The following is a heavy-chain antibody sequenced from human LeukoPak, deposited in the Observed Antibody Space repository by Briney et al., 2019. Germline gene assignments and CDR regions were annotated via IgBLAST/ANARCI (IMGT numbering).Heavy chain of an antibody. Sequence: GMSLRLSCAGSGFTFSTHGMHWVRQAPGKGLGWVAYVSSDGRYKDYADSVKGRFTNSRDNSMNTLYLQMNSLRTEDTAVYYCARDFGDNGYDYWGQGTLVTVSS. CDR2: VSSDGRYK. CDR1: GFTFSTHG. J-gene: IGHJ4*02. D-gene: IGHD3-3*01. V-gene: IGHV3-30*03. CDR3: ARDFGDNGYDY.